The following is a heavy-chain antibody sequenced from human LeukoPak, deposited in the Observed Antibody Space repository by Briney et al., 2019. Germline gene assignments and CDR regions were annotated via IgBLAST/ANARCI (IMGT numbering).Heavy chain of an antibody. CDR2: IYDSGSTNYNPSLLSGST. CDR1: GGSISSYY. V-gene: IGHV4-59*01. CDR3: ARSGEGFGVETRRFDP. D-gene: IGHD3-10*01. Sequence: SETLSLTCTVSGGSISSYYCSWVRQPPGKGLEWIGYIYDSGSTNYNPSLLSGSTNYNPSLKSRVTISVGTSKNQFSLKLSSVTAADTAVYYCARSGEGFGVETRRFDPWGQGTLVTVSS. J-gene: IGHJ5*02.